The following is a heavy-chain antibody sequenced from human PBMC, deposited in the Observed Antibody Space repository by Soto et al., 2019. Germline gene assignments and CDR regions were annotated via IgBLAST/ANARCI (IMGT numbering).Heavy chain of an antibody. D-gene: IGHD2-2*01. Sequence: SETLSLTCTVSGGSISSGGYYWSWIRQYPGKGLEWIGYIYYSGSTYYNPSLKSRVTISVDTSKNQFSLKLSSVTAADTAVYYCARSSTSANYFDYRGQGTLVTVSS. CDR1: GGSISSGGYY. CDR2: IYYSGST. V-gene: IGHV4-31*03. J-gene: IGHJ4*02. CDR3: ARSSTSANYFDY.